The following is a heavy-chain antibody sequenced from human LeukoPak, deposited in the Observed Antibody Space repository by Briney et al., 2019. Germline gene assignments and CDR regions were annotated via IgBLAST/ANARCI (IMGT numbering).Heavy chain of an antibody. Sequence: GGSLRLSCAASGFTFSSYAMHWVRQAPGKGLEWVAVISYDGSNKYYADSVKGRFTISRDNSKNTLYPQMNSLRAEDTAVYYCARDQGVVRSDWFDPWGQGTLVTVSS. J-gene: IGHJ5*02. CDR3: ARDQGVVRSDWFDP. CDR1: GFTFSSYA. CDR2: ISYDGSNK. V-gene: IGHV3-30*03. D-gene: IGHD4-23*01.